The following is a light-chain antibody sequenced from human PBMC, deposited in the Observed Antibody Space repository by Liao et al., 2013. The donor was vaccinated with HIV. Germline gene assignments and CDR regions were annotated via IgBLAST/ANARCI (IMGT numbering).Light chain of an antibody. J-gene: IGLJ3*02. Sequence: SYELTQPPSVSVSPGQTASITCSGDKLGDKYACWYQQKPGQSPVLVTYQDSMRPSGIPERFSGSNSGNTATLTISGTQAMDEADYYCQAWDSSTACVVFGGGTKLTVL. CDR3: QAWDSSTACVV. CDR1: KLGDKY. V-gene: IGLV3-1*01. CDR2: QDS.